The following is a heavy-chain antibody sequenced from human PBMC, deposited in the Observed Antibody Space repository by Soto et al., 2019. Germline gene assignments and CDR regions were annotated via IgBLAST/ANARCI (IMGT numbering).Heavy chain of an antibody. CDR1: GFTFSSYG. V-gene: IGHV3-30*18. CDR3: AKDRDDILTGYYTSLDFDY. D-gene: IGHD3-9*01. J-gene: IGHJ4*02. Sequence: QVQLVESGGGVVQPGRSLRLSCAASGFTFSSYGMHWVRQAPGKGLEWVAVISYDGSNQYYSDSVKGRFTISRDNSKNTLYLQVNSLRAEDTAVYYCAKDRDDILTGYYTSLDFDYWGQGTLVTVSS. CDR2: ISYDGSNQ.